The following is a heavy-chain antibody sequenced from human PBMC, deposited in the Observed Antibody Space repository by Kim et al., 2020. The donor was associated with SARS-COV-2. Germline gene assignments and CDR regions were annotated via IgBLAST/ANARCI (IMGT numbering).Heavy chain of an antibody. V-gene: IGHV7-4-1*02. J-gene: IGHJ3*01. CDR3: ARSMVYGVISAFDL. D-gene: IGHD3-10*01. Sequence: ASVKVSCKSSGNTFSSYAMNWVRQAPGQGLEWMGWINTNTGNPTYPQGFTGRFVFSLDTSVSTTYLQITSLKSEDTAVYYCARSMVYGVISAFDLWGQGTMITVSS. CDR2: INTNTGNP. CDR1: GNTFSSYA.